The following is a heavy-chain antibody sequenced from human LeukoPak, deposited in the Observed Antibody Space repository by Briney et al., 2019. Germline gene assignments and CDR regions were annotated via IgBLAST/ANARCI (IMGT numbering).Heavy chain of an antibody. V-gene: IGHV1-69*04. D-gene: IGHD6-13*01. CDR1: GYTFTSYG. J-gene: IGHJ6*02. Sequence: SVTVSCKASGYTFTSYGISWVRQAPGQGLEWMGRIIPILGIANYAQKFQGRVTITADKSTSTAYMELSSLRSEDTAVYYCAGGIAAAGTLMDVWGQGTTVTVSS. CDR3: AGGIAAAGTLMDV. CDR2: IIPILGIA.